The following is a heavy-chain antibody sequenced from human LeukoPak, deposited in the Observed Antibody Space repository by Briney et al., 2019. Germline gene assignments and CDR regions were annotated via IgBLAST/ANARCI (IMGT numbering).Heavy chain of an antibody. CDR1: GYTFTGYY. J-gene: IGHJ5*02. CDR3: ARDLDRYSGSYYRKSSWFDP. D-gene: IGHD1-26*01. V-gene: IGHV1-2*02. CDR2: INPNSGGT. Sequence: GASVKVSCKASGYTFTGYYMHWVRQAPGQGLEWMGWINPNSGGTNYAQKFQGRVTMTRDTSISTAYMELSRLRSDDTAVYYCARDLDRYSGSYYRKSSWFDPWGQGTLVTVSS.